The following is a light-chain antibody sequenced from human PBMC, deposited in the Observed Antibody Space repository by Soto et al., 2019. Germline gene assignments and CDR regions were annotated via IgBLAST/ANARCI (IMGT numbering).Light chain of an antibody. CDR2: AAS. V-gene: IGKV1-5*01. CDR3: QQYGDRPRT. CDR1: QSISNW. J-gene: IGKJ1*01. Sequence: IQMSQSPSTLPASVGDRVTITCRASQSISNWLAWYQQKPGTAPKLLICAASSLQSGVPSRFSGSVSGTEFTLTISSLESEDFAVYFCQQYGDRPRTFGQGTKV.